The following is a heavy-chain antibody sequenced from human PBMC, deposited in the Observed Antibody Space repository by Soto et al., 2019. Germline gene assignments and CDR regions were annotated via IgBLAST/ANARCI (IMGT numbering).Heavy chain of an antibody. CDR1: GFKFTDCG. CDR3: ARDGARIDSSGKFDY. V-gene: IGHV3-33*01. J-gene: IGHJ4*02. D-gene: IGHD3-22*01. Sequence: QVQLVESGGGVVQPGRSLRLSCVASGFKFTDCGLYWVRQTPGKGLEWVAISWFDGSIAYYAESVKGRFTISRDDSRNTVYLHMNILRGEDTAMYYCARDGARIDSSGKFDYWGQGTQVTVSS. CDR2: SWFDGSIA.